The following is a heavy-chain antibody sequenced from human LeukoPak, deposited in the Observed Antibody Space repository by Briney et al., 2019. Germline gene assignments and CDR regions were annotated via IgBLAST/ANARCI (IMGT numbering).Heavy chain of an antibody. CDR1: GYTFTSYY. CDR3: ARDNKRSGIAVAGTGPWFDP. Sequence: ASVKVSCKASGYTFTSYYMHWVRQAPGQGLEWMGIINPSGGSTSYAQKFQGRVTMTRDMSTSTVYMELSSLRSEDTAVYYCARDNKRSGIAVAGTGPWFDPWGRGTLVTVSS. CDR2: INPSGGST. V-gene: IGHV1-46*01. J-gene: IGHJ5*02. D-gene: IGHD6-19*01.